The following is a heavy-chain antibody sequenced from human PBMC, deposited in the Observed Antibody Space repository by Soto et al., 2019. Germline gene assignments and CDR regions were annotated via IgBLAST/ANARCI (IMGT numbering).Heavy chain of an antibody. Sequence: ASVKVSCKVSGYTLTELSMHWVRQAPGKGLEWMGGFDPEDGETIYAQKFQGRVTMTEDTSTDTAYMELSSLRSEDTAVYYCNAAYCSSTSCPFDPWGQGTLVTVSS. CDR3: NAAYCSSTSCPFDP. CDR1: GYTLTELS. CDR2: FDPEDGET. D-gene: IGHD2-2*01. V-gene: IGHV1-24*01. J-gene: IGHJ5*02.